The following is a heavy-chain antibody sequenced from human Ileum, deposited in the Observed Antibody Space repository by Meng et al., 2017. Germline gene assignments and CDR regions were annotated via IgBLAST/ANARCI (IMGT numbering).Heavy chain of an antibody. D-gene: IGHD6-19*01. CDR3: ATRPPSSDWYGVFDY. V-gene: IGHV3-7*01. CDR2: INQDGTEK. CDR1: GFTFSSHW. J-gene: IGHJ4*02. Sequence: GESLKISCAGSGFTFSSHWMSWVRQAPGKGPEWVANINQDGTEKNYVDSVKGRFTISRDNAKNSLYLQMNSLRVEDTAVYYCATRPPSSDWYGVFDYWGQGTLVTVSS.